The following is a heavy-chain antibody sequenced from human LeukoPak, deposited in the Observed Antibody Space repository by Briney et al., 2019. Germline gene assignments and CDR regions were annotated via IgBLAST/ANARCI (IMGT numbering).Heavy chain of an antibody. J-gene: IGHJ4*02. V-gene: IGHV4-30-4*01. CDR2: IYYSGST. CDR3: ATELRYFDWLYFDY. CDR1: GGSISSGDYY. D-gene: IGHD3-9*01. Sequence: PSQTLSLTCTVSGGSISSGDYYWSWIRQPPGKGLEWIGYIYYSGSTYYNPSLKSRVTISVDTSKNQFSLKLSSVTAADTAVYYCATELRYFDWLYFDYWGQGTLVTVSS.